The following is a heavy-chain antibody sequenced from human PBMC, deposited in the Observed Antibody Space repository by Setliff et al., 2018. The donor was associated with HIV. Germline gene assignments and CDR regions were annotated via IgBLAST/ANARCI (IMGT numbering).Heavy chain of an antibody. D-gene: IGHD3-10*01. CDR1: GFTFSSYA. CDR3: ARAASRYGSGSFYFDY. CDR2: ISGRGGST. Sequence: PGGSLRLSCAASGFTFSSYAMSWVRQAPGKGLEWVSAISGRGGSTYYADSVKGRFTISRDNSKNTLYLQMNSLRAEDTAVYYCARAASRYGSGSFYFDYWGQGTLVTVSS. J-gene: IGHJ4*02. V-gene: IGHV3-23*01.